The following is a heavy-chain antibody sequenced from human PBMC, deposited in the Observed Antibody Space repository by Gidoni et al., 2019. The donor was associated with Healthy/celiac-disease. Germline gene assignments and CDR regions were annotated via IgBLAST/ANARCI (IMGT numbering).Heavy chain of an antibody. CDR3: ARVPGGLWFGPTGY. D-gene: IGHD3-10*01. V-gene: IGHV3-33*01. Sequence: QVKLVESGGGVVQPGRSLRLSWAASGCTFSSYGMHWVRQAPGKGLEWVAVIWYDGSNKYYADSVKGRFTISRDNSKNTLYLQMNSLRAEDTAVYYCARVPGGLWFGPTGYWGQGTLVTVSS. CDR1: GCTFSSYG. J-gene: IGHJ4*02. CDR2: IWYDGSNK.